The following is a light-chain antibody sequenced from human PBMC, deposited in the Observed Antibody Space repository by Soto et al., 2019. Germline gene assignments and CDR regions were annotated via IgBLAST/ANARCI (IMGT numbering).Light chain of an antibody. CDR1: QIIPTGF. J-gene: IGKJ2*01. CDR3: QQYDTSPVT. Sequence: DILLTQFPCTLSLSPGERATLSCRACQIIPTGFLAWFQQKSGQAPRLLLYGASTRATGIPDRFTGSGSGTDFTLTISRLEPEDFAVYYCQQYDTSPVTFGQGTKLEI. CDR2: GAS. V-gene: IGKV3-20*01.